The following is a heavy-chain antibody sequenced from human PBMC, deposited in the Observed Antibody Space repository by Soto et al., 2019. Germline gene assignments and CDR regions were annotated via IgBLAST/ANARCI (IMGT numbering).Heavy chain of an antibody. CDR1: GGSFSGYY. J-gene: IGHJ6*03. CDR3: ARTQTTDSGYYYMDV. CDR2: INHSGST. D-gene: IGHD4-4*01. Sequence: SETLSLTCAVYGGSFSGYYWSWIRQPPGKGLEWIGEINHSGSTNYNPSLKSRVTISVDTSKNQFSLKLSSVTAADTAVYYCARTQTTDSGYYYMDVWGKGTTVTVSS. V-gene: IGHV4-34*01.